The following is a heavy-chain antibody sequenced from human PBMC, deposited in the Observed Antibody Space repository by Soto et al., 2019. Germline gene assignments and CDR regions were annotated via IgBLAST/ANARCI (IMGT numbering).Heavy chain of an antibody. CDR1: GYSFSSHW. CDR2: IYPGDSDT. V-gene: IGHV5-51*01. D-gene: IGHD6-25*01. CDR3: ARRGYLDHQGLDV. J-gene: IGHJ6*02. Sequence: PGESLKISCNGSGYSFSSHWIVWLRQMPGEGLEWMGIIYPGDSDTRYNPSFRGRVTISADKSINTAYLQWSSLRASDTAMYYCARRGYLDHQGLDVWGHGTTVTVSS.